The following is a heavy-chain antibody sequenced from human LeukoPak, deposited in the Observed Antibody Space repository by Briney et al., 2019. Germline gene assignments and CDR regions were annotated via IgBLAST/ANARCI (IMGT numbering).Heavy chain of an antibody. V-gene: IGHV3-33*08. CDR3: ARPTAEMATIMDFDY. CDR2: IWYDGSNK. D-gene: IGHD5-24*01. J-gene: IGHJ4*02. CDR1: GFTFSSYE. Sequence: GGSLRLSCAASGFTFSSYEMNWVRQAPGKGLEWVAVIWYDGSNKYYADSVKGRFTISRDNSKNTLYLQMNSLRAEDTAVYYCARPTAEMATIMDFDYWGQGTLVTVSS.